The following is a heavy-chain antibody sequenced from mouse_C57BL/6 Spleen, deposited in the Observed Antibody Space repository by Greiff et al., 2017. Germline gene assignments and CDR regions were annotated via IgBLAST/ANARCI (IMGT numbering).Heavy chain of an antibody. J-gene: IGHJ1*03. CDR1: GYTFTSYG. D-gene: IGHD2-2*01. V-gene: IGHV1-81*01. CDR3: GRDAVGDGYVYWDFDV. CDR2: IYPNSGNT. Sequence: QVQLKESGAELARPGASVKLSCKASGYTFTSYGISWVKQRPGQGLEWIGQIYPNSGNTYYNEKFKGKATLTADKSSSTAYMELRSLTSEDSAVYCCGRDAVGDGYVYWDFDVWGTGTTVTVS.